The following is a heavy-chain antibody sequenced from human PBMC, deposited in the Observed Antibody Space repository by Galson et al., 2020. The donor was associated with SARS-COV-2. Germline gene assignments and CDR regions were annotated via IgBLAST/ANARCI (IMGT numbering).Heavy chain of an antibody. J-gene: IGHJ3*02. CDR3: ARSIWGSWGRFDI. V-gene: IGHV3-74*01. CDR1: GFTLSSNW. CDR2: INTDGSPT. D-gene: IGHD7-27*01. Sequence: GGSLRLSCIASGFTLSSNWMHWVRQAPGKGLVWVSRINTDGSPTNYADSVKGRFTISRDNAKNTLYLQMNSLRVEDTAVYYCARSIWGSWGRFDIWGQGTMVTVS.